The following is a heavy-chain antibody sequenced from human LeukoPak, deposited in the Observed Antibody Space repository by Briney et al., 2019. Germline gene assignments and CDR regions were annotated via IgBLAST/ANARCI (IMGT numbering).Heavy chain of an antibody. J-gene: IGHJ4*02. CDR2: MYHTGTT. D-gene: IGHD3-10*01. CDR3: ARVLDYYGSGTRDFDY. Sequence: SETLSLTCIVSGYSISSGYYWGWIRQPPGKGLEWIGSMYHTGTTSYNPSLKSRATMSADTSKNQFSLELRSVTAADTAVYYCARVLDYYGSGTRDFDYWGQGTLVTVSS. CDR1: GYSISSGYY. V-gene: IGHV4-38-2*02.